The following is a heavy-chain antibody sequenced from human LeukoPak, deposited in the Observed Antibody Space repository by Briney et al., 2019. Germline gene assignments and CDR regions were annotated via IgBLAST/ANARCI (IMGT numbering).Heavy chain of an antibody. Sequence: GRSLRLSCAASGFTFDDYAMHWVRQAPGKGLEGVSSISWNTYSIDYVESVKGRFTISRDNAKNSLYLQMNSLREEDTALYYCAKDSRKWFGDTQYYGMNVWGQGTTVIVSS. CDR3: AKDSRKWFGDTQYYGMNV. D-gene: IGHD3-10*01. V-gene: IGHV3-9*01. CDR2: ISWNTYSI. J-gene: IGHJ6*02. CDR1: GFTFDDYA.